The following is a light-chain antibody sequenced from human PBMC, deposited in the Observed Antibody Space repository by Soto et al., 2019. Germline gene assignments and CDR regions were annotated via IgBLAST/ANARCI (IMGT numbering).Light chain of an antibody. Sequence: IQLTQSQAFLSAAEGDRVTITCRASQGIRSYLAWYQQKRGKAPKLLMYAASTLQRGVPSRFSGSGSGTEFTLAISSLQPEDFATYYCQQFNDYPITFGQGTRLDIK. V-gene: IGKV1-9*01. CDR3: QQFNDYPIT. CDR1: QGIRSY. CDR2: AAS. J-gene: IGKJ5*01.